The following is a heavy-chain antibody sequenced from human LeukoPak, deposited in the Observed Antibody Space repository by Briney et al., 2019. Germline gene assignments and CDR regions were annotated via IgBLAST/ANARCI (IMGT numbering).Heavy chain of an antibody. D-gene: IGHD2-21*02. V-gene: IGHV3-21*01. J-gene: IGHJ4*02. CDR2: ISSSSSYI. CDR3: ARGLHIVVVTAIDY. CDR1: GFTFSSYS. Sequence: GGSLRLSCAASGFTFSSYSMNWVRQAPGKELEWVSSISSSSSYIYYADSVKGRFTISRDNAKNSLYLQMNSLRAEDTAVYYCARGLHIVVVTAIDYWGQGTLVTVSS.